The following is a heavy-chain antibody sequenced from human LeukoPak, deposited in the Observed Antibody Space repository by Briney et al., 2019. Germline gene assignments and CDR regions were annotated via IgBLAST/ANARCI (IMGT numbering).Heavy chain of an antibody. CDR2: IIPIFGTA. D-gene: IGHD3-10*01. CDR1: GGTFSSYA. CDR3: ARGRWTDVARGSYYFDY. Sequence: SVKVSCKASGGTFSSYAISWVRQAPGQGLEWMGGIIPIFGTANYAQKFQGRVTITADESTSTAYMELSSLRSEDTAVYYCARGRWTDVARGSYYFDYWGQGTLVSVSS. V-gene: IGHV1-69*13. J-gene: IGHJ4*02.